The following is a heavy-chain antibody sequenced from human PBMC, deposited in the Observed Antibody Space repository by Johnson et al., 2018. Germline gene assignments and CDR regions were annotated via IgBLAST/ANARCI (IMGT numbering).Heavy chain of an antibody. V-gene: IGHV3-30*03. CDR2: ISFDGSNK. CDR1: GFTFSSYG. Sequence: QVQLVQSGGGVVQPGRSLRLSCAASGFTFSSYGMHWVRQAPGKGLEWVAVISFDGSNKYYADSVKGRFTISRDNSQNTLYLQMNSLRAEDTAVYYCARDGGGGYYYYMDVWGKGTTVTVSS. D-gene: IGHD3-16*01. J-gene: IGHJ6*03. CDR3: ARDGGGGYYYYMDV.